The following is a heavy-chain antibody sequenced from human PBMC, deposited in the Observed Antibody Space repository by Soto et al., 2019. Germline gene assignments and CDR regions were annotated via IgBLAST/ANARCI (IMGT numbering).Heavy chain of an antibody. D-gene: IGHD2-15*01. CDR3: ANTRCHNGPCYAFDN. CDR2: IRKRSDTYTT. V-gene: IGHV3-72*01. Sequence: GGSLRLSCAASGFTFSDHYMEWVRQTPGKGLEWVGRIRKRSDTYTTEYAASVKGRFTISRDDSKNSVYLQMHSLQTEDTAVYFCANTRCHNGPCYAFDNWGQGTLVTVSS. CDR1: GFTFSDHY. J-gene: IGHJ4*02.